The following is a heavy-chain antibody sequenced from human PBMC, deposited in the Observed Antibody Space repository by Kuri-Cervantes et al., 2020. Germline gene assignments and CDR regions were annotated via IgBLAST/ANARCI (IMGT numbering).Heavy chain of an antibody. D-gene: IGHD3-22*01. CDR1: GYTFTGYY. V-gene: IGHV1-2*02. CDR3: ARATYYYASRTYYPLYFDW. Sequence: ASVKVSCKASGYTFTGYYMHWVRQAPGQGLEWMGWINPNSGGTNYAQKFQGRVTMTRDTSISTAYMELSRLRSDDTAVYYCARATYYYASRTYYPLYFDWWGQGTLVTSPQ. CDR2: INPNSGGT. J-gene: IGHJ4*02.